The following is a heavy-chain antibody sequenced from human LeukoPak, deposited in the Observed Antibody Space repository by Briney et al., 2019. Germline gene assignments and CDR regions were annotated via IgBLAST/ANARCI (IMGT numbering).Heavy chain of an antibody. V-gene: IGHV1-18*01. CDR1: GYTFTSSG. D-gene: IGHD3-3*01. Sequence: ASVKVSCKASGYTFTSSGISWVRQAPGQGLEWMGWISAYNGNTNYAQKLQGRVTMTTDTSTNTAYMELRSLRSDDTAVYYCARSDYDFWSGYSDPFDCWGQGTLVTVSS. CDR3: ARSDYDFWSGYSDPFDC. J-gene: IGHJ4*02. CDR2: ISAYNGNT.